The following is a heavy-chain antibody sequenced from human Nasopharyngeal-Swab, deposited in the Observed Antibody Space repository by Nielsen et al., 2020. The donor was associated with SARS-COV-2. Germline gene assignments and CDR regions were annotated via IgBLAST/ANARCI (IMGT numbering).Heavy chain of an antibody. J-gene: IGHJ4*02. V-gene: IGHV1-24*01. CDR3: ATAPYGSGSGDFLDY. D-gene: IGHD3-10*01. Sequence: ASVKVSCKVSGYTPTELSMHWVRQAPGKGLEWMGGFDPEDGETIYAQKFQGRVTMTEDTSTDTAYMELSSLRSEDTAVYYCATAPYGSGSGDFLDYWGQGTLVTVSS. CDR2: FDPEDGET. CDR1: GYTPTELS.